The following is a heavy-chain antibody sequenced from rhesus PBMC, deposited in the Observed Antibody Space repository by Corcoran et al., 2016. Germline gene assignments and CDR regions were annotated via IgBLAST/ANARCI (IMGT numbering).Heavy chain of an antibody. Sequence: QVTLTESGPALVKPTQTLTLTCTFSGFSLSSSGMGGGWIRQPPGKALEGLASIYWEDDKYYSTSLKSRLTISKDTSKNQVVLTMTHMDPVDTATYFCARLRGSGSLNWNYFDYWGQGVLVTVSS. V-gene: IGHV2S1*01. CDR2: IYWEDDK. D-gene: IGHD6-25*01. J-gene: IGHJ4*01. CDR1: GFSLSSSGMG. CDR3: ARLRGSGSLNWNYFDY.